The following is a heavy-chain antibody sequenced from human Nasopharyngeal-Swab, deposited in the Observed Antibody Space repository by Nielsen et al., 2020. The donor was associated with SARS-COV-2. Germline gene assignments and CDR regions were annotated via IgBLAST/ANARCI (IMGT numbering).Heavy chain of an antibody. J-gene: IGHJ6*03. V-gene: IGHV1-69*05. D-gene: IGHD2-2*01. CDR3: ASCSSTSCPPKYYYMDV. CDR2: IIPIFGTA. Sequence: WVRQAPGQGLEWMGGIIPIFGTANYAQKFQGRVTMTTDTSTSAAYMELRSLRSDDTAVYYCASCSSTSCPPKYYYMDVWGKGTTVTVSS.